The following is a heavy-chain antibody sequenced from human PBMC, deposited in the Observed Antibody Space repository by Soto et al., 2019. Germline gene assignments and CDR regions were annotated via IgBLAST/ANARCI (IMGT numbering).Heavy chain of an antibody. Sequence: ASVKVSCKASGYTFTNYGISWVRQAPGQGLEWMGWINTYNGNTNHAQKFQGRVTITRDTSASTAYMELSSLRSEDTAVYYCARDRVPAARPGYFDYWGQGTLVTVSS. V-gene: IGHV1-18*01. J-gene: IGHJ4*02. CDR3: ARDRVPAARPGYFDY. D-gene: IGHD2-2*01. CDR2: INTYNGNT. CDR1: GYTFTNYG.